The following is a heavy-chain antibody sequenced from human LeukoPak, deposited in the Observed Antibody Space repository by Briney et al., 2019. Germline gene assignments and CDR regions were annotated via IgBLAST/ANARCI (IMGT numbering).Heavy chain of an antibody. V-gene: IGHV3-74*01. Sequence: PGGSLRLSCAASGFTFSSYWMYWVRQAPGKGPVWVARINTDGSSLNYADSVKGRFTISRDNAKNTLYLQMKSLRAEDSGVYYCARRRTNYYYHYGMDVWGQGTTVTVSS. CDR2: INTDGSSL. CDR1: GFTFSSYW. J-gene: IGHJ6*02. CDR3: ARRRTNYYYHYGMDV.